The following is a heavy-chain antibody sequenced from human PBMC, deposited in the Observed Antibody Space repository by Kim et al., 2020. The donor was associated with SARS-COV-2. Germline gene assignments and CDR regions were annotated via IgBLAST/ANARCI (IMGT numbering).Heavy chain of an antibody. V-gene: IGHV4-39*07. CDR2: IYHNGDT. CDR3: ARDDYDSGSGLYYFDY. D-gene: IGHD3-10*01. CDR1: GGSIDSSRYL. J-gene: IGHJ4*02. Sequence: SETLSLSCTVSGGSIDSSRYLWGWIRQPPRKGLEWVGSIYHNGDTYYHPSLNSRVAISVDTSKNLFSLKLSSVTAADTAVYYCARDDYDSGSGLYYFDYWGQGILVTVSS.